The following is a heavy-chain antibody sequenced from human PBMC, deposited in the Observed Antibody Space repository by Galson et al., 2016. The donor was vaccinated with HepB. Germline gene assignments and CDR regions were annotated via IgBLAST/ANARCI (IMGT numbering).Heavy chain of an antibody. J-gene: IGHJ6*02. CDR2: ISESDDIT. CDR3: ARDHPASFGGPDGFHFYGMDV. Sequence: SLRLSCAASGFSLSDYGMSWIRQAPGKGLEWVSYISESDDITKYADSVKGRFTISRDNAKNSLYLHMYSLSVGDTAVYYCARDHPASFGGPDGFHFYGMDVWGQGTTVTVSS. V-gene: IGHV3-11*01. CDR1: GFSLSDYG. D-gene: IGHD2-15*01.